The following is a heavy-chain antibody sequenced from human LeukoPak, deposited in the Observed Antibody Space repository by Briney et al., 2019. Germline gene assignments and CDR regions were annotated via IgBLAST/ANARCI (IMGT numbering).Heavy chain of an antibody. CDR1: GYTFTDRY. CDR3: AREGGSYYPHYYFHY. Sequence: GASVKVSCKASGYTFTDRYIHWVRQAPGQGLEWMGWIYPNGGGTTYAQKFQGRVTMTRDTSISTAYLEVSRLTYDDTAVYYCAREGGSYYPHYYFHYWGQGTLVTVSS. J-gene: IGHJ4*02. CDR2: IYPNGGGT. V-gene: IGHV1-2*02. D-gene: IGHD1-26*01.